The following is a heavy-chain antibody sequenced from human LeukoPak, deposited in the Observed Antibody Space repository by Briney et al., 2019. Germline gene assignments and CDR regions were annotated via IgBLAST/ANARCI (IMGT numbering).Heavy chain of an antibody. CDR1: GFAFSNYE. CDR2: ISSSSGSTI. J-gene: IGHJ4*02. CDR3: ARDSSGWYYFDY. V-gene: IGHV3-48*03. D-gene: IGHD6-19*01. Sequence: GGSLRLSCAASGFAFSNYEVNWVRQAPRKEMEWVSYISSSSGSTIYYADSVEGRFTISRDNAKNSLYLQMNSLRAEDTAVYYCARDSSGWYYFDYWGQGTLVTVSS.